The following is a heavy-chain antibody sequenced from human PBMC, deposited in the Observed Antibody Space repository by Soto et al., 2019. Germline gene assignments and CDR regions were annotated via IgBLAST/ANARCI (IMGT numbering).Heavy chain of an antibody. CDR1: GWTFRGYY. CDR2: INHSGST. Sequence: PETMSITCAVYGWTFRGYYWSWIRQNTGKGLEWIGEINHSGSTNYNPSLKSRVTISVDTSKNQFSLKLSSVTAADTAVYYCARGRIAASPSYYYGMDVWGQGTTVTVSS. D-gene: IGHD6-6*01. J-gene: IGHJ6*02. CDR3: ARGRIAASPSYYYGMDV. V-gene: IGHV4-34*01.